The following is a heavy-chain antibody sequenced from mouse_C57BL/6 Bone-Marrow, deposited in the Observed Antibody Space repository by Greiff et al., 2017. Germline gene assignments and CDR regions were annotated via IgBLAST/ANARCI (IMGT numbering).Heavy chain of an antibody. V-gene: IGHV14-4*01. J-gene: IGHJ3*01. D-gene: IGHD2-2*01. CDR1: GFNIKDDY. CDR3: TGLRLFAY. Sequence: VQLQQSGAELVRPGASVKLSCTASGFNIKDDYMHWVKQRPEQGLEWIGWIDPDNGDTEYASKFQGKATITADTSSHTAYLQLSSVTSEDTAVYYCTGLRLFAYWGQGTLVTVSA. CDR2: IDPDNGDT.